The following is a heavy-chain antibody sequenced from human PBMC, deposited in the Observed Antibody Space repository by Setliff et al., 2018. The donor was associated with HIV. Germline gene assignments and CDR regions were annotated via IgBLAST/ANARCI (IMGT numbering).Heavy chain of an antibody. Sequence: ASVKVSCKASGYTFSDYGISWVRQAPGQGLEWMGWISAHNGRINYAQKFQGRVTMTTDRSTSTAYMELRSLTTDDTAIYFCARKQEIEGVVTKIAFDLWGQGTLVTVSS. D-gene: IGHD3-9*01. CDR1: GYTFSDYG. J-gene: IGHJ4*02. CDR3: ARKQEIEGVVTKIAFDL. V-gene: IGHV1-18*01. CDR2: ISAHNGRI.